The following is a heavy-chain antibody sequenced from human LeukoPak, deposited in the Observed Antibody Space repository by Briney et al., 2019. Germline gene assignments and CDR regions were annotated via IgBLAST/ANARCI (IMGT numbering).Heavy chain of an antibody. CDR1: GGSISSSSYY. CDR2: IFYSGST. J-gene: IGHJ3*02. Sequence: SETLSLTCSVSGGSISSSSYYWGWIRQPPGKGLEWIGSIFYSGSTYYNPSLKSRVTISVDTSKNQFSLKLSSVTAADTAVYYCARSDWYLRGDAFDIWGQGTVLTVSS. D-gene: IGHD3-9*01. CDR3: ARSDWYLRGDAFDI. V-gene: IGHV4-39*01.